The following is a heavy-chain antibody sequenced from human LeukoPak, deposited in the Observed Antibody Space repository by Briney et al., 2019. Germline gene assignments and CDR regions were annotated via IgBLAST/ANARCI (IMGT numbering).Heavy chain of an antibody. CDR3: AKGTWGGIAVAGTNYMDV. CDR2: IKQDGSEK. V-gene: IGHV3-7*03. CDR1: GFTFSSYW. D-gene: IGHD6-19*01. J-gene: IGHJ6*03. Sequence: PGGSLRLSCAASGFTFSSYWMSWVRQAPGKGLEWVANIKQDGSEKYYVDSVKGRFTISRDNSKNSLYLQMNSLRTEDTALYYCAKGTWGGIAVAGTNYMDVWGKGTTVTVSS.